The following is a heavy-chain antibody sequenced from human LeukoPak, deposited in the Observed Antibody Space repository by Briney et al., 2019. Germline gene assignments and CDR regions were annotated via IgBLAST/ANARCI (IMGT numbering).Heavy chain of an antibody. CDR1: GFTFSSYA. CDR2: ISGSGVST. V-gene: IGHV3-23*01. CDR3: AKGLGVDNWFDP. Sequence: PGGSLRLSCAASGFTFSSYAMSWVRQAPGKGLEWVSAISGSGVSTYYADSVKGRFTISRDNSKNTLYLQMNSLRDEDTAVYYCAKGLGVDNWFDPWGQGTLVTVSS. J-gene: IGHJ5*02.